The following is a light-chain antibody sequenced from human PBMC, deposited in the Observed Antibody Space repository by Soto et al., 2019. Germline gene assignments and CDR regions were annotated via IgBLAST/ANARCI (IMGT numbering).Light chain of an antibody. CDR3: LQDHDDSWT. CDR2: AAS. J-gene: IGKJ1*01. Sequence: ATQMTQSPSSLSASVGDRITITCRASRDIGSDLRWYQQKPGKVPTLLIYAASNLQSGVPSRVRGCRPGTEFTLTGSSLQPEDFATYYWLQDHDDSWTFGQGTKVDIK. CDR1: RDIGSD. V-gene: IGKV1-6*01.